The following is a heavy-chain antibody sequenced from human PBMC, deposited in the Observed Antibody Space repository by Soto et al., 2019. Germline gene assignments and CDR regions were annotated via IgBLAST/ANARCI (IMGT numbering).Heavy chain of an antibody. CDR3: ARDPHYFYDSTCYYDY. Sequence: GGSLRLSCAASGFTFGSYWVHWVRQAPGKGLVWVSRINSDGSSTSYADSVKGRFTISRDNAKNTLYLQMNSLRAEDTAVYYCARDPHYFYDSTCYYDYWGQGTLVTVSS. V-gene: IGHV3-74*01. D-gene: IGHD3-22*01. CDR1: GFTFGSYW. CDR2: INSDGSST. J-gene: IGHJ4*02.